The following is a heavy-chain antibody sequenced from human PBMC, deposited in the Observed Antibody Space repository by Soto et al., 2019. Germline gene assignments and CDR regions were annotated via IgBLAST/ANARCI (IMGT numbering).Heavy chain of an antibody. J-gene: IGHJ4*02. Sequence: SDTLSLTCTVSGGSVSSGSYYWSWIRQPPGKGLEWIGYIYYSGSTNYNPSLKSRVTISVDTSKNQFSLKLSPVTAADTAVYYCASFIPYSSGWYLFGYWGQGTLVTVSS. V-gene: IGHV4-61*01. CDR2: IYYSGST. D-gene: IGHD6-19*01. CDR1: GGSVSSGSYY. CDR3: ASFIPYSSGWYLFGY.